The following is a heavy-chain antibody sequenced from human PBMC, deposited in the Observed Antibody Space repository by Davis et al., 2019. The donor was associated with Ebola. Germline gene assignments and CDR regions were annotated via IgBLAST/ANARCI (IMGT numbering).Heavy chain of an antibody. CDR2: IYYSGST. CDR1: GGSVSSGSYY. CDR3: ARGYQLIRGSYNGMDV. V-gene: IGHV4-61*01. Sequence: SETLSLTCTVSGGSVSSGSYYWSWIRQPPGKGLEWIGYIYYSGSTNYNPSLKSRVTISVDKSKNQFSLKLSSVTAADTAVYYCARGYQLIRGSYNGMDVWGQGTTVTVSS. D-gene: IGHD2-2*01. J-gene: IGHJ6*02.